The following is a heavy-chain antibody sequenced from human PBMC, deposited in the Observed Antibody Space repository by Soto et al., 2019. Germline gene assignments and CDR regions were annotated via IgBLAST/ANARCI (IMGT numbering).Heavy chain of an antibody. J-gene: IGHJ6*02. CDR2: IIPIFNTA. CDR1: GGTFSTYA. V-gene: IGHV1-69*01. Sequence: QVQLVQSGAEVKKPGSSVKVSCKASGGTFSTYAISWVRQAPGQGLEWMGGIIPIFNTANYPQKVQGRVTITADASTSTAYMEVSSLRSDDTAVYYCARDGGYDPSYYYYGMDVWGQGTTVIVSS. CDR3: ARDGGYDPSYYYYGMDV. D-gene: IGHD5-12*01.